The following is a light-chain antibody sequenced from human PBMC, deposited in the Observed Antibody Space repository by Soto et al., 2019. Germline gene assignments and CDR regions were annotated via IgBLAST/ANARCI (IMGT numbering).Light chain of an antibody. J-gene: IGKJ5*01. CDR2: GAS. V-gene: IGKV3-15*01. CDR3: KQYKEWPPFT. Sequence: EKVMTQSPATLSVSPGETATLSCRASQSVSNNVAWYQQKPGRAPRLLILGASTRATGIPARFSGSGSGTEFTLSISSLQSEDFAVYYCKQYKEWPPFTFGQGTRLEIK. CDR1: QSVSNN.